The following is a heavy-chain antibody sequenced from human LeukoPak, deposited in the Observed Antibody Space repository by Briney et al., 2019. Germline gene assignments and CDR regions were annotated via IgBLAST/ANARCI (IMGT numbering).Heavy chain of an antibody. D-gene: IGHD6-19*01. V-gene: IGHV4-39*01. J-gene: IGHJ4*02. Sequence: ASETLSLTCTVSADSISRSTYYWDWIRQSPGQGLEWIGSIYHSGDTSYNPSLKNRVTISVDTSKNQFSLRLTSVTATDTAVYYCARQSWVGSSGWRNEDTYYFDYWGQGTLVTVSS. CDR2: IYHSGDT. CDR3: ARQSWVGSSGWRNEDTYYFDY. CDR1: ADSISRSTYY.